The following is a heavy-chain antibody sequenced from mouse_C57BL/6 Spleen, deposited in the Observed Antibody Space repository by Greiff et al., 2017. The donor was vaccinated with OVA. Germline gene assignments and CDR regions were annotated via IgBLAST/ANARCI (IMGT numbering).Heavy chain of an antibody. D-gene: IGHD2-12*01. CDR1: GYTFTNYW. J-gene: IGHJ1*03. CDR3: ARELLDWYFDV. CDR2: IYPGGGYT. Sequence: VQLHQSGAELVRPGTSVKMSCKASGYTFTNYWIGWAKQRPGHGLEWIGDIYPGGGYTNYNEKFKGKATLTADKSSSTAYMQFSSLTSEDSAIYYCARELLDWYFDVWGTGTTVTVSS. V-gene: IGHV1-63*01.